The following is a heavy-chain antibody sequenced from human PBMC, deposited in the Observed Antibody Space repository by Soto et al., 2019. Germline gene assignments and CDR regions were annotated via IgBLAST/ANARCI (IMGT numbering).Heavy chain of an antibody. CDR1: GGSISSYY. CDR2: IYYSGST. V-gene: IGHV4-59*08. Sequence: SETLSLTCTVSGGSISSYYWSWIRQPPGKGLEWIGYIYYSGSTNYNPSLKSRVTISVDTSKNQFSLKLSSVTAADTAVYYCARHQSRVPAALDFDYWGQGTLVTVSS. CDR3: ARHQSRVPAALDFDY. D-gene: IGHD2-2*01. J-gene: IGHJ4*02.